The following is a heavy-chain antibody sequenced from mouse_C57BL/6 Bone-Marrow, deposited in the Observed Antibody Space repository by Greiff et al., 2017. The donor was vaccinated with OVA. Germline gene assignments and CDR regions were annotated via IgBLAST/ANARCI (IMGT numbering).Heavy chain of an antibody. CDR3: ARDGSSYGCAY. CDR2: INPGSGGT. CDR1: GYAFTNYL. D-gene: IGHD1-1*01. Sequence: QVQLQQSGAELVRPGTSVKVSCKASGYAFTNYLIEWVKQRPGQGLEWIGVINPGSGGTNYNEKFKGKATLTADKSSSTAYMQLSSLTSEDSAVYFCARDGSSYGCAYWGQGTLVTVSA. V-gene: IGHV1-54*01. J-gene: IGHJ3*01.